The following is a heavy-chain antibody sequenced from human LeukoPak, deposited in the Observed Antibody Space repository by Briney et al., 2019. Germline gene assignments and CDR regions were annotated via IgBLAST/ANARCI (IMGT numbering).Heavy chain of an antibody. CDR2: ISAHNGNT. V-gene: IGHV1-18*01. Sequence: ASVKVSCKASGYTFTSYGISWVRQAPGQGLEWMGWISAHNGNTNYAQKLQGRVTMTTDTSTSTAYMELRSLRSDDTAVYYCARDPGYNYGTPWFDPWGQGTLVTVSS. CDR1: GYTFTSYG. D-gene: IGHD5-18*01. CDR3: ARDPGYNYGTPWFDP. J-gene: IGHJ5*02.